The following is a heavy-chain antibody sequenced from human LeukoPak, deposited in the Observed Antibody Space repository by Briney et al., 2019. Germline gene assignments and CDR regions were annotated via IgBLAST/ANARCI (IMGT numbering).Heavy chain of an antibody. CDR1: GGSISSGDYY. V-gene: IGHV4-61*08. CDR3: ARVGRRLDAFDI. Sequence: PSQTLSLTCTVSGGSISSGDYYWRWIRQPPGKGLEWIGYIYYSGSTNYNPSLKSRVTISVDTSKNQFSLKLSSVTAADTAVYYCARVGRRLDAFDIWGQGTMVTVSS. D-gene: IGHD2-15*01. J-gene: IGHJ3*02. CDR2: IYYSGST.